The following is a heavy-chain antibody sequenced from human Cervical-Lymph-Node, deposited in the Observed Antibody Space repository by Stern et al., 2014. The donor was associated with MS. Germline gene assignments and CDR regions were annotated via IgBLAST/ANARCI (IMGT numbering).Heavy chain of an antibody. CDR1: GYTFTAYF. J-gene: IGHJ4*02. D-gene: IGHD1-26*01. CDR2: LSPKSGSA. V-gene: IGHV1-2*02. Sequence: VQLVESGAEVERPGASVKVSCKASGYTFTAYFLHWVRQAPGQGLEWMGWLSPKSGSATYAQKFQDRVTMARDTSINTGYMEVSSLRSDDTAVYYCARDRGSYSDYWGQGTLVAVSS. CDR3: ARDRGSYSDY.